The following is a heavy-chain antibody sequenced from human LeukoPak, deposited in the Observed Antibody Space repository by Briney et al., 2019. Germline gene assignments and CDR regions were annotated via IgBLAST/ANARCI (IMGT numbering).Heavy chain of an antibody. D-gene: IGHD2-15*01. CDR1: GGSISSGGYY. CDR2: TYHSGYT. CDR3: ARGMVGCSGGSCYSDYYYGMDV. Sequence: SQTLSLTCTVSGGSISSGGYYWSWIRQHPRKGLEWIGYTYHSGYTYYNPSLKSRVTISVDTSKNQFSLKLSSVTAADTAVYYCARGMVGCSGGSCYSDYYYGMDVWGQGTTVTVSS. J-gene: IGHJ6*02. V-gene: IGHV4-31*03.